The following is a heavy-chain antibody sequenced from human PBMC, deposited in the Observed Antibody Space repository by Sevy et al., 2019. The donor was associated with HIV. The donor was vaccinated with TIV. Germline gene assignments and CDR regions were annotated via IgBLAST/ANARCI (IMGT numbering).Heavy chain of an antibody. Sequence: GGSLRLSCAVSGFTFNNHAMTRVRQAPAKGLEWVSGISDSGSDTYYAASEKGRFTISRDNSKNTLYLQMNNLRAEDTALYYCASGNGLFWGQGTLVTVSS. CDR3: ASGNGLF. CDR2: ISDSGSDT. D-gene: IGHD1-1*01. V-gene: IGHV3-23*01. CDR1: GFTFNNHA. J-gene: IGHJ4*02.